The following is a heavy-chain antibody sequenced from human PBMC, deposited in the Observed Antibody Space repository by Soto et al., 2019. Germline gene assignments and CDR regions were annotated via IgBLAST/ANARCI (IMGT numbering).Heavy chain of an antibody. Sequence: EVQVVESGGGLVQPGGSLRLSCAASGFSFSNYWMHWVRQVSGKGLVWVSQINGDGSRTYYADSMKGRFTISRDNAKNTQYLQMNSLRAEDTAVYYCTRGGAPYSLDVWGQGTTVTVSS. CDR1: GFSFSNYW. CDR2: INGDGSRT. D-gene: IGHD1-26*01. CDR3: TRGGAPYSLDV. J-gene: IGHJ6*02. V-gene: IGHV3-74*01.